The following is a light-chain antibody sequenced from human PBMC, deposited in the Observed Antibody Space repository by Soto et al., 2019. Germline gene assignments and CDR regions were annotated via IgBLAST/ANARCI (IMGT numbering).Light chain of an antibody. J-gene: IGKJ1*01. V-gene: IGKV3-11*01. Sequence: EIVLTQSPATLSLSPVERATLSCRASQTVSSYLGWYQQKPGQAPRLLIYDTSNRATGIPARFSGNGSGTDFTLTISSVEPDDFAVYYCHQRSSWPRTFGQGTKVEIK. CDR2: DTS. CDR3: HQRSSWPRT. CDR1: QTVSSY.